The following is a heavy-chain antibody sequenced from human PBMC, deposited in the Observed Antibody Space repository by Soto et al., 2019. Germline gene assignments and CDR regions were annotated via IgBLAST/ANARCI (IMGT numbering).Heavy chain of an antibody. CDR3: AKGESFSSGHYLHY. D-gene: IGHD3-22*01. Sequence: PGGSLRLSYAASGFTFSRYAMNWVRQAPGKGLEWVSTLSGSGGGSYYPDSLRGRFTISRDNSKNTVYLQMNRLRAEDTAVYYSAKGESFSSGHYLHYCGQGTLVTVSP. CDR2: LSGSGGGS. V-gene: IGHV3-23*01. J-gene: IGHJ4*02. CDR1: GFTFSRYA.